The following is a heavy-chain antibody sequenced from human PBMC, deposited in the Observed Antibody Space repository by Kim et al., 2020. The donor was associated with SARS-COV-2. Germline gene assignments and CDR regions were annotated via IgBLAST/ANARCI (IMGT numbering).Heavy chain of an antibody. V-gene: IGHV1-2*06. CDR2: INPNSGGT. CDR1: GYTFTGYY. D-gene: IGHD6-13*01. J-gene: IGHJ6*02. Sequence: ASVKVSCKASGYTFTGYYMHWVRQAPGQGLEWMGRINPNSGGTNYAQKFQGRVTMTRDTSISTAYMELSRLRSDDTAVYYCASETVYSSSSVDYYYYGMDVWGQGTTVTVSS. CDR3: ASETVYSSSSVDYYYYGMDV.